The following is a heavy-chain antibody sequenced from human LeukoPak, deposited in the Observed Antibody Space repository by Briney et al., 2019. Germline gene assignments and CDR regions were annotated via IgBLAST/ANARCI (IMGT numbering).Heavy chain of an antibody. CDR2: ISSSSSYI. CDR3: ASRITMVRGVIKVSYYYYGMDV. D-gene: IGHD3-10*01. CDR1: GFTFRSYS. Sequence: PGGSLRLSCAASGFTFRSYSMSWVRQAPGKGLEWVSSISSSSSYIYYADSVKGRFTISRDNAKNSLYLQMNSLRAEDTAVYYCASRITMVRGVIKVSYYYYGMDVWGKGTTVTVSS. J-gene: IGHJ6*04. V-gene: IGHV3-21*01.